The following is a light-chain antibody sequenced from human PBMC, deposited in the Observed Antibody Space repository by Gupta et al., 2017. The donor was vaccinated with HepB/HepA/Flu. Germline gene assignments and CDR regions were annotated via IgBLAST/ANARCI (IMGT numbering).Light chain of an antibody. V-gene: IGKV4-1*01. CDR3: QQYYSTPLT. Sequence: DIVMTQSPDSLAVSLGERPTINCKFSQSVLYSSNNKNYLAWYQQKPGQPPKLLIYWASTRESGVPDRFSGSGSGTDFTLTISSLQAEDVAVYYCQQYYSTPLTFGPGTKVDIK. CDR2: WAS. CDR1: QSVLYSSNNKNY. J-gene: IGKJ3*01.